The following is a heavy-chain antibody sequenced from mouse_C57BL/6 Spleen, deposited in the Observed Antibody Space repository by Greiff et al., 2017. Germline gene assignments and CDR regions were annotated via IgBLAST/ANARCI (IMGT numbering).Heavy chain of an antibody. CDR1: GYTFTSYW. Sequence: QVQLQQPGAELVKPGASVKLSCKASGYTFTSYWMQWVKQRPGQGLEWIGEIDPSDSYTNYNQKFKGKATLTVDTSSSTAYMQLSSLTYEDSAVYYCARWDYYGNYWGQGTLVTVSA. CDR2: IDPSDSYT. V-gene: IGHV1-50*01. D-gene: IGHD2-1*01. CDR3: ARWDYYGNY. J-gene: IGHJ3*01.